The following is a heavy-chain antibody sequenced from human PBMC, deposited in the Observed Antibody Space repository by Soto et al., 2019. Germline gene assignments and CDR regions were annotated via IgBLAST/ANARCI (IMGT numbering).Heavy chain of an antibody. CDR3: ARPIYDILPGSLNWFDP. V-gene: IGHV4-39*01. CDR1: GGSISSSSYY. Sequence: LSLTCTVSGGSISSSSYYWGWIRQPPGKGPEWIGSIYYSGSTYYNPSLKSRVTISVDTSKNQFSLKLSSVTAADTAVYYCARPIYDILPGSLNWFDPWGQGTLVTVSS. D-gene: IGHD3-9*01. CDR2: IYYSGST. J-gene: IGHJ5*02.